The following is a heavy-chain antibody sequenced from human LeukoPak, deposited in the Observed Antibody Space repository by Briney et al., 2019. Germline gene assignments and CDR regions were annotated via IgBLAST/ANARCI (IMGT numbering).Heavy chain of an antibody. V-gene: IGHV1-2*02. CDR3: ARGLIRNYYGSGSYPDY. CDR2: INPNSGGT. J-gene: IGHJ4*02. CDR1: GYTFTGYY. Sequence: ASVKVSCKASGYTFTGYYMHWVRQAPGQGLEWMGWINPNSGGTNYAQKFQGRVTMTRDTSISTAYMELSRLRSDDTAVYYCARGLIRNYYGSGSYPDYWGQGTLVTVSS. D-gene: IGHD3-10*01.